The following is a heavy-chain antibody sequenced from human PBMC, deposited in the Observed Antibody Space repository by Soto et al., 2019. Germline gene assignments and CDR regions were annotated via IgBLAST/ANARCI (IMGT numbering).Heavy chain of an antibody. CDR2: IYYSGST. D-gene: IGHD6-19*01. Sequence: SETLSLTCSVAGGSSRNRSYCWIRIRQPPGKGLEWIGSIYYSGSTYYNPSLKSRVTISVDTSKNQLSLKVSSVTAADTAVYYCARGAVTRTGLNWFDPWGQGTLVTVSS. V-gene: IGHV4-39*07. J-gene: IGHJ5*02. CDR1: GGSSRNRSYC. CDR3: ARGAVTRTGLNWFDP.